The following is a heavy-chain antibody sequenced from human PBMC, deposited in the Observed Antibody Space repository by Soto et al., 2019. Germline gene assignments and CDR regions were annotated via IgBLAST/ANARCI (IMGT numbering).Heavy chain of an antibody. J-gene: IGHJ6*02. D-gene: IGHD1-26*01. Sequence: PGGSLRLSCAASGFTFSSYAMSWVRQAPGKGLEWVSAISGSGGSTYYADSVKGRFTISRDNSKNTLYLQMNSLRAEDTAVYYCAKDHNSWSYYDYYYGMDVWGQGTTVTVSS. CDR1: GFTFSSYA. V-gene: IGHV3-23*01. CDR3: AKDHNSWSYYDYYYGMDV. CDR2: ISGSGGST.